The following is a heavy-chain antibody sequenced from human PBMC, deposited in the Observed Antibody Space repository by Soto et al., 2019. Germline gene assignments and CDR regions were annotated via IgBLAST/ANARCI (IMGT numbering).Heavy chain of an antibody. CDR3: AIATEGGYVIDS. J-gene: IGHJ5*01. CDR2: VNPENGQS. D-gene: IGHD5-12*01. V-gene: IGHV1-3*01. CDR1: GYSFTTCA. Sequence: ASVKVSCKASGYSFTTCAIHWVRQAPGQRPEWMGWVNPENGQSKYSPEFQGRATITRDTSTSTSDMDLSSLRFEDAAIYYCAIATEGGYVIDSWGQGTLVTSPQ.